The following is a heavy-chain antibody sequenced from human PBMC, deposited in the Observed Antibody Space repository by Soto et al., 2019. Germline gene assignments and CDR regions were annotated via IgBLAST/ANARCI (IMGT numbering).Heavy chain of an antibody. CDR3: AKDVFPPEYSSSPEYFDY. V-gene: IGHV3-23*01. Sequence: GGSLRLSCAASGFTFSSYAMSWVRQAPGKGLEWVSAISGSGGSTYYADSVKGRFTISRDNSKNTLYLQMNSLRAEDTAVYYCAKDVFPPEYSSSPEYFDYWGQGTLVTVSS. CDR1: GFTFSSYA. J-gene: IGHJ4*02. D-gene: IGHD6-6*01. CDR2: ISGSGGST.